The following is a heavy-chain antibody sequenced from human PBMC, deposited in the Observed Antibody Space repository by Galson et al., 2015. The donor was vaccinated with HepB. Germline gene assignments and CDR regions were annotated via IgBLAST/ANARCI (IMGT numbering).Heavy chain of an antibody. J-gene: IGHJ3*02. Sequence: SVKVSCKASGYTFTSYYMHWVRQAPGQGLEWMGIINPSGGSTSYAQKFQGRVTMTRDTSTSTVYMELSSLRSEDTAVYYCARDRLAYCGGDCYSTDAFDIWGQETMFTVSS. CDR3: ARDRLAYCGGDCYSTDAFDI. CDR2: INPSGGST. V-gene: IGHV1-46*01. D-gene: IGHD2-21*02. CDR1: GYTFTSYY.